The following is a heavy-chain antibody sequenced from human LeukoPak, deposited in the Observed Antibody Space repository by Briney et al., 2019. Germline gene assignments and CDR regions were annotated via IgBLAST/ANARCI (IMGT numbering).Heavy chain of an antibody. CDR3: VRGKYSSSSSWFDP. J-gene: IGHJ5*02. V-gene: IGHV4-31*03. Sequence: PSETLSLTCTVSGGSISSGGYSWSWIRQHPGKGLEWIGYIYYSGSTYYNPSLKSRVTISVDTSKNQFSLKLSSVTAADTAVYYCVRGKYSSSSSWFDPWGQGTLVTVSS. D-gene: IGHD6-6*01. CDR2: IYYSGST. CDR1: GGSISSGGYS.